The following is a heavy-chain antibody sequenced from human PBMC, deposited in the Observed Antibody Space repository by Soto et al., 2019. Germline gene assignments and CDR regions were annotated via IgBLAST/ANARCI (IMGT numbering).Heavy chain of an antibody. J-gene: IGHJ4*02. Sequence: PSETLSLTCTVSGGSISSYYWSWIRQPPGKGLEWIGYIYYSGSTNYNPSLKSRVTISRDNAKNTLYLQMNSLRVEDTAVYYCATVFEHWGQGIPVTVSS. CDR2: IYYSGST. V-gene: IGHV4-59*12. CDR1: GGSISSYY. CDR3: ATVFEH.